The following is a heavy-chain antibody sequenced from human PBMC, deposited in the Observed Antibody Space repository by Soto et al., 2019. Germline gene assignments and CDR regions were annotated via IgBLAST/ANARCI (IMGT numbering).Heavy chain of an antibody. CDR1: GYTFTGYY. Sequence: ASVKVSCKASGYTFTGYYMHWVRQAPGQGLEWMGWINPNSGGTNYAQKFQGWVTMTRDTSISTAYMELSRLRSDDTAVYYCAREGSSITIFGVVITGYMDVWGKGTTVTVSS. CDR3: AREGSSITIFGVVITGYMDV. CDR2: INPNSGGT. J-gene: IGHJ6*03. V-gene: IGHV1-2*04. D-gene: IGHD3-3*01.